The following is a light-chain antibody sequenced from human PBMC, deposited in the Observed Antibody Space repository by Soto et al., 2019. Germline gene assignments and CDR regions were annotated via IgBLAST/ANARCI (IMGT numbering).Light chain of an antibody. CDR1: QVIRND. J-gene: IGKJ5*01. CDR3: LQHNTSPIT. CDR2: AAS. Sequence: DIQMTQSPSSLSASEGDRVTITCRASQVIRNDLGWYQQKSGKAPKRLIYAASSLRSGVPSRFSGSGSGTEFTLTIRSLQSEDFGSYYCLQHNTSPITFGQGTRLEIK. V-gene: IGKV1-17*01.